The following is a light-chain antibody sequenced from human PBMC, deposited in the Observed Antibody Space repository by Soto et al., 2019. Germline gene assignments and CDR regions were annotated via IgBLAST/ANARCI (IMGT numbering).Light chain of an antibody. Sequence: ETVLTQSPGTLSLSPGERATLSCRASQSVTSTYLAWYQQKAGQAPRLLIYGASNRAAGIPDRFSGSGSGTEFTLTISSLQPDDFATYYCQRYNTFPYTFGQGTKVDIK. CDR1: QSVTSTY. V-gene: IGKV3-20*01. CDR3: QRYNTFPYT. J-gene: IGKJ2*01. CDR2: GAS.